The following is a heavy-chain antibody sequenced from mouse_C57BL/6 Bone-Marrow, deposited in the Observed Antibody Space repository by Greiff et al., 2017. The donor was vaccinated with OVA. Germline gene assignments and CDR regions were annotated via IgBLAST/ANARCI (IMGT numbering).Heavy chain of an antibody. V-gene: IGHV1-81*01. J-gene: IGHJ3*01. CDR2: IYPRSGNT. Sequence: QVHVKQSGAELARPGASVKLSCKASGYTFTSYGISWVKQRTGQGLEWIGEIYPRSGNTYYNAKFKGTATLTADKSSSKAYMELRSLTSEDSAVYFCARNYYGSSYGFAYWGQGTLVTVAA. CDR3: ARNYYGSSYGFAY. CDR1: GYTFTSYG. D-gene: IGHD1-1*01.